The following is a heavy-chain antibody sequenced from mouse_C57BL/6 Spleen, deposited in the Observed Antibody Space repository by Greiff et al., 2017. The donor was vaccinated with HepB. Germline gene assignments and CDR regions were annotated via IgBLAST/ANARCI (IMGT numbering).Heavy chain of an antibody. CDR2: IYPRSGNT. CDR1: GYTFTSYG. D-gene: IGHD1-1*01. V-gene: IGHV1-81*01. Sequence: QVQLQQSGAELARPGASVKLSCKASGYTFTSYGISWVKQRTGLGLEWIGEIYPRSGNTYYNEKFKGKATLTADKSSSTAYMELRSLTSEDSAVYFCARRYYGTYYYAMDYWGQGTSVTVSS. J-gene: IGHJ4*01. CDR3: ARRYYGTYYYAMDY.